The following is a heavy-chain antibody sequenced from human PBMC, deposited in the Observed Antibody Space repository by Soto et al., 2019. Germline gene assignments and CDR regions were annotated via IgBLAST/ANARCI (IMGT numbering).Heavy chain of an antibody. Sequence: ASVKVSCKASGYTFTSYGISWVRQAPGQGLEWMGWISAYNGNTNYAQKLQGRVTMTTDTSTSTAYMELRSLRSDDTAVYYCARDPVVVVAATNYYYMDVWGKGTTVTVSS. D-gene: IGHD2-15*01. CDR3: ARDPVVVVAATNYYYMDV. J-gene: IGHJ6*03. CDR1: GYTFTSYG. V-gene: IGHV1-18*01. CDR2: ISAYNGNT.